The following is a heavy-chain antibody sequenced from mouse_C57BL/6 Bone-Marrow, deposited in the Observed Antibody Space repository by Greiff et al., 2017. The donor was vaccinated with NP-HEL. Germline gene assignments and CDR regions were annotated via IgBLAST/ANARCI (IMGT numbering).Heavy chain of an antibody. Sequence: QVQLQQSGAELMKPGASVKLSCQATGYTFTGYWIEWVKQRPGHGLEWIGELLPGRGSTNYTEKFKGKATFTADTSSNTAYMQLSSLTTEDSAIEYCARQLRLRRSFAYWGQGTLGTVSA. CDR2: LLPGRGST. V-gene: IGHV1-9*01. CDR3: ARQLRLRRSFAY. CDR1: GYTFTGYW. J-gene: IGHJ3*01. D-gene: IGHD3-2*02.